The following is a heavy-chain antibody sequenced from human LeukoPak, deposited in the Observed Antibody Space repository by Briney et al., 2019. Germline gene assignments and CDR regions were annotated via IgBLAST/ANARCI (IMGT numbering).Heavy chain of an antibody. D-gene: IGHD2-2*02. J-gene: IGHJ4*02. V-gene: IGHV4-34*01. CDR3: ARHPGSHCSSTSCYTGGVFDY. CDR2: INHSGST. Sequence: PSETLSLTCAVYGGSFSGYYWSWIRQPPGKGLEWIGEINHSGSTNYNPSLESRVTISVDTSKNQFSLKLSSVTAADTAVYYCARHPGSHCSSTSCYTGGVFDYWGQGTLVTVSS. CDR1: GGSFSGYY.